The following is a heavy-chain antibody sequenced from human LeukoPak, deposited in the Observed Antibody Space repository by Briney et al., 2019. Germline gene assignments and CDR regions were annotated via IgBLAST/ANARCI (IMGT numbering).Heavy chain of an antibody. V-gene: IGHV4-4*02. Sequence: ASETLSLTCAVSGDSITSSKWWSWVRQSPEKGLEWIGEIYHSGATNYNPSPKSRVTMSVDKSKNQFSLNLSSVTAADTAVYYCASGSHAVTTHFDYWGQGTLVTVSS. CDR3: ASGSHAVTTHFDY. CDR2: IYHSGAT. J-gene: IGHJ4*02. D-gene: IGHD3-16*01. CDR1: GDSITSSKW.